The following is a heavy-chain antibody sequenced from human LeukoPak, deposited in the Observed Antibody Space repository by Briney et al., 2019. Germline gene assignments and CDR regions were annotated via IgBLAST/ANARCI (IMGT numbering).Heavy chain of an antibody. CDR3: AKERADYGDYEYGMDV. V-gene: IGHV3-30*18. D-gene: IGHD4-17*01. CDR1: GFTFSSYV. Sequence: GGSLRLSCAASGFTFSSYVMHWVRQAPGKGLEWVAVISYDGSNKYYADSVKRRFTISGDNSKDTLYLQMNSLRAEDTAVYYCAKERADYGDYEYGMDVWGQGTTVTVSS. J-gene: IGHJ6*02. CDR2: ISYDGSNK.